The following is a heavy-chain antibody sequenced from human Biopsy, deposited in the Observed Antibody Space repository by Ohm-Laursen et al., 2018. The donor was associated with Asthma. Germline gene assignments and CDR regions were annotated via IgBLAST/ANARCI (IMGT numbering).Heavy chain of an antibody. CDR1: GGYTGSSDHH. CDR2: VFWSGST. D-gene: IGHD4-17*01. V-gene: IGHV4-30-4*01. CDR3: ARVVSYGDIYFGIDV. Sequence: TLSLTCSVSGGYTGSSDHHWAWIRQAPGKGLEWIGFVFWSGSTHYSRSLERRVSISIDTATNRFSMKLLSVTPADTAVYFCARVVSYGDIYFGIDVWGPGNTVVVS. J-gene: IGHJ6*02.